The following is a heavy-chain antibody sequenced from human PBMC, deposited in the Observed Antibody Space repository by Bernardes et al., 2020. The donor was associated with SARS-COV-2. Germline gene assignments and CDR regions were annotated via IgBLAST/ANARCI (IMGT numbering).Heavy chain of an antibody. V-gene: IGHV1-69*13. CDR3: ARDDRPYYYDSSGYYNFDAVDI. Sequence: SVKVSCKASGGTFSSYTISWVRQAPGQGLEWMGGIIPIFGTANYAQKFQGRVTITADESTSTAYMELSSLRSEDTAVYYCARDDRPYYYDSSGYYNFDAVDIWGQGTMVTVSS. J-gene: IGHJ3*02. CDR2: IIPIFGTA. CDR1: GGTFSSYT. D-gene: IGHD3-22*01.